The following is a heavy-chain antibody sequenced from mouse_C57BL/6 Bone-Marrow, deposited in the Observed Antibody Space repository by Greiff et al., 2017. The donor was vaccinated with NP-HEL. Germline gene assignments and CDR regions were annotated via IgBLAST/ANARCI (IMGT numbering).Heavy chain of an antibody. D-gene: IGHD1-1*01. CDR3: IRTTTVVAPFAY. Sequence: EVKVVESGEGLVKPGGSLKLSCAASGFTFSSYAMSWVRQTPGQRLEWVAYISSGGDYIYYADTVKGRFTISRDNARNPLYLQMSRLKSEDTAMYYCIRTTTVVAPFAYWGQGTLVTVSA. J-gene: IGHJ3*01. CDR1: GFTFSSYA. V-gene: IGHV5-9-1*02. CDR2: ISSGGDYI.